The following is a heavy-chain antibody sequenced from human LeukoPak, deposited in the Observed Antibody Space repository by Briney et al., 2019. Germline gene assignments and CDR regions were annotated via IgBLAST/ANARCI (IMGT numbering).Heavy chain of an antibody. CDR2: VTASGAGT. V-gene: IGHV3-23*01. CDR1: GFTFDSYA. CDR3: AKEQDIVVVVAATNYYFDY. D-gene: IGHD2-15*01. J-gene: IGHJ4*02. Sequence: GGSLRLSCAASGFTFDSYATTWVRQAPGKGLEWVSTVTASGAGTYFADSVKGRFTISRDNSKNTLYLQMNSLRAEDTAVYYCAKEQDIVVVVAATNYYFDYWGQGTLVTVSS.